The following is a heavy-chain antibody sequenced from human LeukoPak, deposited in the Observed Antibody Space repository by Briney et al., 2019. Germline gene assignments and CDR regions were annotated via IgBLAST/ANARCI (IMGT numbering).Heavy chain of an antibody. CDR2: ISYDGSNK. CDR1: GFTFSSYA. CDR3: ARDEPSPDSTDLDY. Sequence: GGSLRLSCAASGFTFSSYAMHWVRQAPGKGVEWVAVISYDGSNKYYADSVKGRFTISRDNSKNTLYLQMNSLRAEDTAVYYCARDEPSPDSTDLDYWGQGTLVTVSS. V-gene: IGHV3-30-3*01. J-gene: IGHJ4*02. D-gene: IGHD2/OR15-2a*01.